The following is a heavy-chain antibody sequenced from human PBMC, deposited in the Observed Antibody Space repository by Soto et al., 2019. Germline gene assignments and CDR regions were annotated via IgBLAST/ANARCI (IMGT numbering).Heavy chain of an antibody. CDR3: ARDLVVVAATLTGDYYGMDV. CDR1: GYTFTSYY. D-gene: IGHD2-15*01. CDR2: INPSGGST. J-gene: IGHJ6*02. V-gene: IGHV1-46*01. Sequence: KVSCKASGYTFTSYYMHWVRQAPGQGLEWMGIINPSGGSTSYAQKFQGRVTMTRDTSTSTVYMELSSLRSEDTAVYYCARDLVVVAATLTGDYYGMDVWGQGTTVTVSS.